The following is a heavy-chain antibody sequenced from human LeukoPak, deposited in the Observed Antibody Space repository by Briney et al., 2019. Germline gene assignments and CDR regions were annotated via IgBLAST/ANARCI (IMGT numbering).Heavy chain of an antibody. V-gene: IGHV3-11*04. CDR2: ISSGGNTI. CDR1: GLTFSDSY. J-gene: IGHJ4*02. Sequence: GGSLRLPCAASGLTFSDSYMSWIRQAPGKGLEWVSYISSGGNTIKYADSVKGRFTISRDNARNSLYLQINSLRAEDTAVYYCATASLYFDNWGQGTLVTVSS. CDR3: ATASLYFDN.